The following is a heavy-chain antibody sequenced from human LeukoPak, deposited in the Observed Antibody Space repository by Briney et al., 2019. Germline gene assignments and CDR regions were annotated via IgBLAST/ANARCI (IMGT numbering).Heavy chain of an antibody. Sequence: GGSLRLSCAASGFTFSSYSMNWVRQAPGKGLEWVSYISSSSSTIYYADSVKGRFTISRDNAKNSLYLQMNSLRAEDTAVYYCARQIAAAGTGFDYWGQGTLVTVSS. CDR1: GFTFSSYS. D-gene: IGHD6-13*01. CDR3: ARQIAAAGTGFDY. V-gene: IGHV3-48*04. J-gene: IGHJ4*02. CDR2: ISSSSSTI.